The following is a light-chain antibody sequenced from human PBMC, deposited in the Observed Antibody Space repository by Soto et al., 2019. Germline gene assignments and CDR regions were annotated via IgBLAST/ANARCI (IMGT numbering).Light chain of an antibody. CDR1: SSDIGYYNY. CDR2: EVT. Sequence: QSVLTQPASVSGSLGQSITISCSGTSSDIGYYNYVSWYQQHPGKAPRLIIYEVTHRPSGVPNRFSGSKSGNTASLTISGLQAEDEADYFCSSYTSVTARVFGTGTKVTVL. V-gene: IGLV2-14*01. J-gene: IGLJ1*01. CDR3: SSYTSVTARV.